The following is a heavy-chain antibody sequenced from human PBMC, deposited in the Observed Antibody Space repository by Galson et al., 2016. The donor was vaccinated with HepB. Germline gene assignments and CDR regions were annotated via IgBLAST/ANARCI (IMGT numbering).Heavy chain of an antibody. Sequence: SVKVSCKASGYSFLSHDIDWIRQTTGQGLEWMGWMNPNSGDTYYAKKFQGRVNMTRNIAMTTADTAVYYCVRFDGPNFYGVDVWGQGTTVTVS. V-gene: IGHV1-8*01. CDR3: VDV. CDR1: GYSFLSHD. D-gene: IGHD3-10*02. CDR2: MNPNSGDT. J-gene: IGHJ6*02.